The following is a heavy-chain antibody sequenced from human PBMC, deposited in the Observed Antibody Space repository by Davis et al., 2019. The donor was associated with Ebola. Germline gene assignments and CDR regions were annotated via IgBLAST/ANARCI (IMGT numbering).Heavy chain of an antibody. CDR2: ISSSSSTT. Sequence: GESLKISCAASGFTFSTYSMTWVRQAPGKGLEWVSYISSSSSTTQYADSVKGRFTISRDNAKNSLYLQMNSLRAEDTATYSCARGWGWLILWGQGTQVTVSS. D-gene: IGHD5-18*01. CDR1: GFTFSTYS. CDR3: ARGWGWLIL. V-gene: IGHV3-48*01. J-gene: IGHJ4*01.